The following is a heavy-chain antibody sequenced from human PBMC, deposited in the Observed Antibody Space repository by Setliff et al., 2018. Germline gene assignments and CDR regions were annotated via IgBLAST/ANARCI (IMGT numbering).Heavy chain of an antibody. CDR3: SRLVRYCTTTTCQRASGAEF. V-gene: IGHV1-18*01. J-gene: IGHJ4*02. CDR2: ISAYTGNT. Sequence: ASVKVSCKASGYTFTNYGINWVRQAPGQGLEWMGWISAYTGNTNYAQKLQGIVSMTTDTSTSTAYMELRSLTSDHTAVYYCSRLVRYCTTTTCQRASGAEFWGQGTLVTVSS. CDR1: GYTFTNYG. D-gene: IGHD2-8*01.